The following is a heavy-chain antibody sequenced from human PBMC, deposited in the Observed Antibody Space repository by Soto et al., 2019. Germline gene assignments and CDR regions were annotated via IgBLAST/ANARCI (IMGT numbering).Heavy chain of an antibody. CDR2: ISSTTNYI. J-gene: IGHJ5*02. V-gene: IGHV3-21*01. CDR3: ARENEYHYYYGSGSQLAHNWFDP. Sequence: GGSLRLSCAASGFTFTRYSMNWVRQAPGKGLEWVSSISSTTNYIYYGDSMKGRFTISRDNAKNSLYLQMNSLRAEDTAVYYCARENEYHYYYGSGSQLAHNWFDPWGQGTLVTVSS. D-gene: IGHD3-10*01. CDR1: GFTFTRYS.